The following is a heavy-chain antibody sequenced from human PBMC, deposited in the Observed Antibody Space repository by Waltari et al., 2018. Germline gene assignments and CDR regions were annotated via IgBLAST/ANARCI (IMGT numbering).Heavy chain of an antibody. J-gene: IGHJ6*02. CDR1: GYRFTSYW. CDR3: AIQPPQGQLGSYFYSGMDV. CDR2: IYFGDSET. V-gene: IGHV5-51*01. D-gene: IGHD3-16*01. Sequence: EVQLVQSGAEVKKPGESLKISCRGSGYRFTSYWIGWVRRMPGKGLEWMGVIYFGDSETRYSPSFQGQVTISADKSISTAYLQWSRLKTSDTATYYCAIQPPQGQLGSYFYSGMDVWGQGTTVTVSS.